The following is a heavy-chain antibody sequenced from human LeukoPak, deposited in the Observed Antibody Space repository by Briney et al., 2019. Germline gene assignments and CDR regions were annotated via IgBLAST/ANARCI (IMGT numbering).Heavy chain of an antibody. V-gene: IGHV3-48*03. J-gene: IGHJ4*02. CDR3: AKDAAGPEY. D-gene: IGHD6-13*01. Sequence: GGSLRLSCAASGFIFSSYEMNWVRQAPGKGLEWVSYISGSGNSIFYADSVKGRFTISRDNSRNTLYLQMNSLRAEDTAVYYCAKDAAGPEYWGQGTLVTVSS. CDR1: GFIFSSYE. CDR2: ISGSGNSI.